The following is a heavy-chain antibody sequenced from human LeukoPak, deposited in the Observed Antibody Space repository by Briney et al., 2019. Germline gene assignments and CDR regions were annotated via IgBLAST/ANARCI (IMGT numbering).Heavy chain of an antibody. CDR1: GFTFSSYS. CDR3: ARAGMIVVVTAIAL. D-gene: IGHD3-22*01. V-gene: IGHV3-21*01. CDR2: TSSSSSYI. J-gene: IGHJ3*01. Sequence: PGGSLRLSCAASGFTFSSYSMNWVRQAPGKGLEWVSSTSSSSSYIYYSDSVKGRFTISRDNAKNSLYLQMNSLRAEDTAVYYCARAGMIVVVTAIALCGQGTTLTVSS.